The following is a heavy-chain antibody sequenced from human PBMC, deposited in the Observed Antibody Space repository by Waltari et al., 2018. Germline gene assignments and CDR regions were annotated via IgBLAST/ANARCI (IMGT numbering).Heavy chain of an antibody. J-gene: IGHJ6*02. Sequence: QVQLQESGPGLVKPSETLSLTCAVSGYSISSGYYWGWIRQPPGKGLEWIGSIYHSGSTYYNPSLKSRVTISVDTSKNQFSLKLSSVTAADTAVYYCARRSSTSYYYGMDVWGQGTTVTVSS. CDR1: GYSISSGYY. D-gene: IGHD2-2*01. V-gene: IGHV4-38-2*01. CDR2: IYHSGST. CDR3: ARRSSTSYYYGMDV.